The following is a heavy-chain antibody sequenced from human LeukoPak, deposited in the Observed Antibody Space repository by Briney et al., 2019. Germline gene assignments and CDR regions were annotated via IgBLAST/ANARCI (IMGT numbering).Heavy chain of an antibody. V-gene: IGHV5-51*01. CDR3: ARLWQVEVDTAYGFDY. CDR1: GYSFTSYW. Sequence: GESLKISCKGSGYSFTSYWIGWVRQMPGKGLEWMGIIYPGDSDTRYSPSFQGQVTISADKSISTAYLQWSSLKASDTAMYYCARLWQVEVDTAYGFDYWGQGTLVTVSS. CDR2: IYPGDSDT. D-gene: IGHD5-18*01. J-gene: IGHJ4*02.